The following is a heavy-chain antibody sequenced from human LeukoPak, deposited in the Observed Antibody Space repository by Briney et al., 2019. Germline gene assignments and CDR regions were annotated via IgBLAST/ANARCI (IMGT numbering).Heavy chain of an antibody. V-gene: IGHV3-7*01. Sequence: GGSLRLSCAASGFTFSTYWMSWVRQAPGKGLEWVANIKQDGSEKYYVDSVKGRFTISRDNAKNSLYLQMNSLRAEDTAVYYCARDYVVVVAATQLDYWGQGTLVTVSS. CDR2: IKQDGSEK. D-gene: IGHD2-15*01. CDR1: GFTFSTYW. J-gene: IGHJ4*02. CDR3: ARDYVVVVAATQLDY.